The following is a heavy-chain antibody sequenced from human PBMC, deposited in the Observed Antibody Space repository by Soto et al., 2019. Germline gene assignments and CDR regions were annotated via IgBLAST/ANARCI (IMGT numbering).Heavy chain of an antibody. Sequence: GGSLRLSCSASGFTFSSYWMYWVRQAPGKGLVWVSRINGDGSITNYADSVKGRFTISRDNAKNTLYLHTNSLRAEDTAVYYCVRGPHVGIRTSWGQGTLVTVSS. CDR2: INGDGSIT. V-gene: IGHV3-74*01. CDR1: GFTFSSYW. J-gene: IGHJ4*02. D-gene: IGHD2-2*01. CDR3: VRGPHVGIRTS.